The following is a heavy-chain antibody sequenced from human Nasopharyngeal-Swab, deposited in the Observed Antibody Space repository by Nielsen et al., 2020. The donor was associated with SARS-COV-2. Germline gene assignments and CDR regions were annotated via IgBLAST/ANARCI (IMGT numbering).Heavy chain of an antibody. Sequence: SETLSLTCTVSSGSISSGSYYWSWIRQPPGKGLEWIGRLYTSGSTNYNPSLKSRVTISEDTSKNQFSLKLSSVTAADTATYYCARDRYSNYYYYGMDVWGQGTTVTVSS. D-gene: IGHD4-11*01. CDR1: SGSISSGSYY. CDR3: ARDRYSNYYYYGMDV. V-gene: IGHV4-61*02. CDR2: LYTSGST. J-gene: IGHJ6*02.